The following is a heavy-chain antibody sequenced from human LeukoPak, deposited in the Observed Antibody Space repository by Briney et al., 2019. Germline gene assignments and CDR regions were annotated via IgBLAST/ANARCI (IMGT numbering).Heavy chain of an antibody. V-gene: IGHV3-53*01. CDR2: IYSGGST. Sequence: GGSLRLSCAASGFTVSSNYMSWVRQAPGKGLEWVSVIYSGGSTYYADSVKGRFTISRDNSKNTLYLQMNSLRAEDTAVYYCAKPNEQIVVVPIDYWGQGTLVTVSS. D-gene: IGHD3-22*01. J-gene: IGHJ4*02. CDR3: AKPNEQIVVVPIDY. CDR1: GFTVSSNY.